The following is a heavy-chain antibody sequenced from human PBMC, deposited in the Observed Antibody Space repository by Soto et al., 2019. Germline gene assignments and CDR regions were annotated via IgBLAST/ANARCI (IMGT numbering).Heavy chain of an antibody. CDR2: IYYSGDT. CDR1: GGSVSNYY. CDR3: ARQPPATAAFDV. D-gene: IGHD5-12*01. Sequence: QVQLQESGPGLVKPSETLSLTCTVSGGSVSNYYWSWIRQPPGKGLEWIGYIYYSGDTNYNPSLNSRFTMSVYTSKNQVSLNLSSVTAADTAVYYCARQPPATAAFDVWGQGTMVTVSS. V-gene: IGHV4-59*08. J-gene: IGHJ3*01.